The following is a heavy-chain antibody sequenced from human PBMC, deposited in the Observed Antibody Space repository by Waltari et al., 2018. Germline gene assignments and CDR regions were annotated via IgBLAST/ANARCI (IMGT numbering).Heavy chain of an antibody. D-gene: IGHD6-19*01. CDR1: GYSISSGYY. V-gene: IGHV4-38-2*01. J-gene: IGHJ4*02. CDR3: ARKYSSGLHFDY. CDR2: IYHSGST. Sequence: QVQLQESGPGLVKPSETLSLTCAVSGYSISSGYYLRWIRQPPGKGLEWIGSIYHSGSTYYNPSLKSRVTISVDTSKNQFSLKLSSVTAADTAVYYCARKYSSGLHFDYWGQGTLVTVSS.